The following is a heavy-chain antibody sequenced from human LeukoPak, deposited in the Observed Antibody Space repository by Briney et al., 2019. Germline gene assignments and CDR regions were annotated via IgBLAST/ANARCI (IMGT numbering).Heavy chain of an antibody. V-gene: IGHV1-69*05. CDR1: GGTFSSYA. D-gene: IGHD3-22*01. Sequence: ASVKVSCKASGGTFSSYAISWVRQAPGQGLEWMGGIIPIFGTANYAQKFQGRVTITTDESTSTAYMELSSLRSEDTAVYYCATGDSSGYYAFDIWGQGTMVTVSS. CDR3: ATGDSSGYYAFDI. J-gene: IGHJ3*02. CDR2: IIPIFGTA.